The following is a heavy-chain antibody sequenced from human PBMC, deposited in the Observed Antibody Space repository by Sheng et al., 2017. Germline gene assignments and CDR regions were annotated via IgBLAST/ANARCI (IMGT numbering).Heavy chain of an antibody. Sequence: QVQLVQSGAEVKKPGSSVKVSCKASGGTFSSYAISWVRQAPGQGLEWMGGIIPIFGTANYAQKFQGRVTITADESTSTAYMELSSLRSEDTAVYYCASRPAARPDYGMDVWGQGTTVTVSS. CDR3: ASRPAARPDYGMDV. CDR2: IIPIFGTA. V-gene: IGHV1-69*01. CDR1: GGTFSSYA. J-gene: IGHJ6*02. D-gene: IGHD6-6*01.